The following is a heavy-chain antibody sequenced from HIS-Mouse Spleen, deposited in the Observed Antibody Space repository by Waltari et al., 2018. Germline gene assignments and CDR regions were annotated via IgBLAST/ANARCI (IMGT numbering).Heavy chain of an antibody. CDR1: GFTVRSNY. D-gene: IGHD3-22*01. J-gene: IGHJ3*02. V-gene: IGHV3-66*01. CDR2: IYSGGST. CDR3: ARVDRSHDAFDI. Sequence: EVQLVESGGGLVQPGGSLRLPCAASGFTVRSNYMSWVRQAPGKGLEWVSVIYSGGSTYYADSVKGRFTISRDNSKNTLYLQMNSLRAEDTAVYYCARVDRSHDAFDIWGQGTMVTVSS.